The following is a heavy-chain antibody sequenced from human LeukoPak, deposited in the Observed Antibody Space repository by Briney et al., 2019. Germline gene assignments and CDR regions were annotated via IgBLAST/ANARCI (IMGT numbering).Heavy chain of an antibody. D-gene: IGHD2-8*01. CDR3: ARDSGVYNWFDP. V-gene: IGHV1-18*01. CDR1: GYTFTSDG. Sequence: ASVKVSCKASGYTFTSDGISWVRQAPGQGLEWIAWISGYNKNTNYAQKFQGRVTMTTDTPTSTAFMELRGLRSDDTAVYYCARDSGVYNWFDPWGQGTLVIVSS. CDR2: ISGYNKNT. J-gene: IGHJ5*02.